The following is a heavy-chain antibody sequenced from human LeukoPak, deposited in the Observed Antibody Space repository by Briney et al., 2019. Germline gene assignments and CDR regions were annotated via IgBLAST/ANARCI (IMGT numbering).Heavy chain of an antibody. CDR2: ISAYNGNT. V-gene: IGHV1-18*01. CDR3: ARAAADEDNWFDP. CDR1: GYTFTSYG. Sequence: ASVKVSCKASGYTFTSYGISWVRQAPGQGLEWMGWISAYNGNTNYAQKLQGRVTMTTDTSTSTAHMELRSLRSDDTAVYYCARAAADEDNWFDPWGQGTLVTVSS. J-gene: IGHJ5*02. D-gene: IGHD6-25*01.